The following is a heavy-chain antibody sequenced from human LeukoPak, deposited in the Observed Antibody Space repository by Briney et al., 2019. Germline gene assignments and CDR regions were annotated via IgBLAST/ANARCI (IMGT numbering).Heavy chain of an antibody. Sequence: GGSLRLSCAASGFTVSSNYMSWVRQAPGKGLEWVSVIYSGGSTYYADSVKGRFTISRDNSKNTLCLQMNSLRAEDTAVYYCARAPRRDGYDTGYFDYWGQGTLVTVSS. CDR3: ARAPRRDGYDTGYFDY. V-gene: IGHV3-53*01. J-gene: IGHJ4*02. CDR2: IYSGGST. CDR1: GFTVSSNY. D-gene: IGHD5-24*01.